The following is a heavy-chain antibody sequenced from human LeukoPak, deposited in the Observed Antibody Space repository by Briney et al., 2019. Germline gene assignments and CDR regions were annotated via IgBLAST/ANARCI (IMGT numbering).Heavy chain of an antibody. Sequence: SQTLSLTCALSGDSLSSNSAAWTWLRQSPSRGLEWLGRTYYRSKWYNDYAVSVKSRIIINPDTSKNQFSLQLNSVTPEDTAVYYCARSRGDLDYWGQGTLVTVSS. CDR2: TYYRSKWYN. V-gene: IGHV6-1*01. J-gene: IGHJ4*02. CDR1: GDSLSSNSAA. CDR3: ARSRGDLDY. D-gene: IGHD5-24*01.